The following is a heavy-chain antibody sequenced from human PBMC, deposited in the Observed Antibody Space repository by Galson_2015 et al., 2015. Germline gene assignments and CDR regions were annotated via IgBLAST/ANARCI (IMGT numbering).Heavy chain of an antibody. V-gene: IGHV1-18*01. CDR3: ARAGLLGDALDT. J-gene: IGHJ3*02. Sequence: SVKVSCKASGHSFTNYGLGWVRQAPGQGLEWMGWIRPYNANTNYARKFQGRVTMTSDTSTTTVYMELSSLRSDDTAVYYCARAGLLGDALDTWGQGTMVIVS. CDR2: IRPYNANT. CDR1: GHSFTNYG. D-gene: IGHD2-8*02.